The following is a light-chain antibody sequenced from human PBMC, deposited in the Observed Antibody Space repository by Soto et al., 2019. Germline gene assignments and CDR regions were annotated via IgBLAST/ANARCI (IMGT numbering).Light chain of an antibody. Sequence: EIVLTQSPGALSLSPGERATLSGRARQIVISNYLAWYQQKPGQAPRLLIYGASQRATGLPDRFSGSGSGTEFTLTISRLEPEDFAVYYCQHYGSSHPTTFGQGTRLEI. CDR3: QHYGSSHPTT. J-gene: IGKJ5*01. V-gene: IGKV3-20*01. CDR1: QIVISNY. CDR2: GAS.